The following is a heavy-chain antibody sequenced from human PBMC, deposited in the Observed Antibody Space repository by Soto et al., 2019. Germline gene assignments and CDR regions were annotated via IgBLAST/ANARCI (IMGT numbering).Heavy chain of an antibody. CDR2: IYYSGST. V-gene: IGHV4-31*03. Sequence: SETLSLTCTVSGGSISSGGYYWSWIRQHPGKGLEWIGYIYYSGSTYYNPSLKSRVTISVDTSKNQFSLKLSSVTAADAAVYYCARDRAASQSYYYGMDVWGQGTTVTVSS. CDR3: ARDRAASQSYYYGMDV. CDR1: GGSISSGGYY. J-gene: IGHJ6*02. D-gene: IGHD2-15*01.